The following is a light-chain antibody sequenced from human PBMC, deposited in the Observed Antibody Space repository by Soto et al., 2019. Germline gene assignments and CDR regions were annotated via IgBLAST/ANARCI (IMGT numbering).Light chain of an antibody. Sequence: QSALTQPRSVSGSPGQSVTISCTGTSSDVGGYNYVSWYQQHPGKAPKLMISDVSKRPSGVPDRFSGSKSGNTSSLTISGLQAEDEADYYCCSSAGTYTSVFGGGNKLNVL. CDR1: SSDVGGYNY. J-gene: IGLJ3*02. CDR3: CSSAGTYTSV. V-gene: IGLV2-11*01. CDR2: DVS.